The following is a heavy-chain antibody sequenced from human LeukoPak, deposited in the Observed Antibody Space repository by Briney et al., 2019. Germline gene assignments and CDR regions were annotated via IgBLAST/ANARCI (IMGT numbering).Heavy chain of an antibody. V-gene: IGHV4-59*01. CDR3: ARSVPCDSSGYCAFDI. CDR2: IYYSGST. Sequence: PSETLSPIRTDTGGATSSYYWWLFRQPPGKGLEWIGYIYYSGSTNYNPSLKRRVTISVDTSKHQFSQKLSSVTAADTAVYYCARSVPCDSSGYCAFDIWGQGTMVTVSS. D-gene: IGHD3-22*01. J-gene: IGHJ3*02. CDR1: GGATSSYY.